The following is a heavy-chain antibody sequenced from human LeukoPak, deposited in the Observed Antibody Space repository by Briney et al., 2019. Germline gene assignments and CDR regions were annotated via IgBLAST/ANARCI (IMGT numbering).Heavy chain of an antibody. D-gene: IGHD5-18*01. V-gene: IGHV3-33*06. CDR3: AKDWGYTTMVSYYFDY. CDR1: GFTFSGYG. Sequence: GGSLRLSCAASGFTFSGYGMHWARKAPDKGLEWVAVIWYDGNNKYYADSVKGRFTISRDNSKKTLYLQMNSLRAEDTAVYYCAKDWGYTTMVSYYFDYWGQGALVTVSS. J-gene: IGHJ4*02. CDR2: IWYDGNNK.